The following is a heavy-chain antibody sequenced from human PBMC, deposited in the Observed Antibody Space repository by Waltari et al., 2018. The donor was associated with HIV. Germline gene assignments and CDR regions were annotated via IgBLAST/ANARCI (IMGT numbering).Heavy chain of an antibody. CDR1: GFNFNNYA. J-gene: IGHJ6*02. CDR2: ISYDGRNK. D-gene: IGHD2-15*01. CDR3: VKGVHVVVVVSDPTQRFVMNV. V-gene: IGHV3-30*04. Sequence: QVQLVASGGGVVQPGRSLRLSCTLSGFNFNNYAFHWVRQAPGKGLEWVALISYDGRNKYYIDSVKGRFTISRDNSKNTVYLQMSGLRADDTGRYYCVKGVHVVVVVSDPTQRFVMNVWGQGP.